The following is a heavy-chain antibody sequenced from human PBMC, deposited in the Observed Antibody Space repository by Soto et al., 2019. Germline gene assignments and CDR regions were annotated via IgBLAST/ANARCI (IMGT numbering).Heavy chain of an antibody. CDR2: IRGSGGAT. V-gene: IGHV3-23*01. CDR3: AKSDDSAYFWGSYLL. Sequence: EVQLLESGGGLVQPGGSLRLSCAASGFTFSTYDMSWVRQAPGKGLEWVSAIRGSGGATYYADSVKGRFTISRDNSKNCLYVQRQGLRAENTAIYYWAKSDDSAYFWGSYLLGGQGPLFTVSS. CDR1: GFTFSTYD. D-gene: IGHD3-16*01. J-gene: IGHJ4*02.